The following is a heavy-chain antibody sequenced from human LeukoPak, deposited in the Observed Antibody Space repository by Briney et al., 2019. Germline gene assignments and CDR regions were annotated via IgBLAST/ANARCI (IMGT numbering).Heavy chain of an antibody. CDR2: INHSGST. CDR3: ARGRNIMVRGAIGGETKYYYSYYMDA. Sequence: SETLSLTCAVYGGSFSGYYWSWIRQPPGKGVEWIGEINHSGSTNRNPSLKSRVTISVDTSKNQLSLKLTSVTAADTALYYCARGRNIMVRGAIGGETKYYYSYYMDAWGKGTTVTVSS. CDR1: GGSFSGYY. V-gene: IGHV4-34*01. D-gene: IGHD3-10*01. J-gene: IGHJ6*03.